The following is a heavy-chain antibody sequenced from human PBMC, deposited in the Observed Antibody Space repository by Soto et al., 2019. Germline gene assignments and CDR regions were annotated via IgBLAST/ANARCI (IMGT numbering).Heavy chain of an antibody. CDR1: GFTFLAYW. CDR2: INSDGSHA. J-gene: IGHJ4*02. Sequence: GGSLRLSCAASGFTFLAYWIHWVRQVPGKGLVWVSRINSDGSHASYADSVKGRFTISRDNAENSLFLQMNSLRAEDTAVYYCARDQDYLDYWGQGAPVTVSS. V-gene: IGHV3-74*01. D-gene: IGHD3-10*01. CDR3: ARDQDYLDY.